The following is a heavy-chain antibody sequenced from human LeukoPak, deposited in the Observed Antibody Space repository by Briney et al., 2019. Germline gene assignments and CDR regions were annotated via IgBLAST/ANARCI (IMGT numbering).Heavy chain of an antibody. V-gene: IGHV3-23*01. CDR1: GFTFSSYS. CDR2: ISGSGGST. Sequence: TGGSLRLSCAASGFTFSSYSMNWVRQAPGKGLEWVSAISGSGGSTYYADSVKGRFTISRDNSKNTLYLQMNSLRAEDTAVYYCAKGEGINYAYYFDYWGQGTLVTVSS. CDR3: AKGEGINYAYYFDY. J-gene: IGHJ4*02. D-gene: IGHD4-11*01.